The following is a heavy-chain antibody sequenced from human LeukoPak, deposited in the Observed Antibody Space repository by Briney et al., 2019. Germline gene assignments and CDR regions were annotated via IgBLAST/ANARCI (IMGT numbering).Heavy chain of an antibody. CDR1: GYTFTSYY. Sequence: ASVKVSCKASGYTFTSYYMHWVRQAPGQGLEWMGIISPSGGSTSYAQKFQGRVTMTRDTSTSTVYMELSSLRSEDTAVYYCARARGVVTAILCAFDIWGQGTMVTVSS. V-gene: IGHV1-46*01. CDR2: ISPSGGST. CDR3: ARARGVVTAILCAFDI. J-gene: IGHJ3*02. D-gene: IGHD2-21*02.